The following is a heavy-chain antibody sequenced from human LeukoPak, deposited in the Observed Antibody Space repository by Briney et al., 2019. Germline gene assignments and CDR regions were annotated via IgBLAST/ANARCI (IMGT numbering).Heavy chain of an antibody. CDR1: GGSFSSYY. V-gene: IGHV4-59*01. J-gene: IGHJ3*02. CDR2: IYYSGST. Sequence: PSETLSLTCAVYGGSFSSYYWSWIRQPPGKGLEWIGYIYYSGSTNYNPSLKSRVTTSVDTSKNQFSLKLSSVTAADTAVYYCARDRSGWYFDAFDIWGQGTMVTVSS. D-gene: IGHD6-19*01. CDR3: ARDRSGWYFDAFDI.